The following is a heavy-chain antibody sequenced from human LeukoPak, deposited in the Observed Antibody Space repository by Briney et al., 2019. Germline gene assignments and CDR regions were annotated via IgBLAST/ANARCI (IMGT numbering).Heavy chain of an antibody. CDR1: GFTFSSYG. CDR3: AKSFAMTRVDWLSHPGFDP. Sequence: QPGGSLRLSCAASGFTFSSYGMHWVRQAPGKGLEWVAFIRYDGSNKYYADSVKGRFTISRDNSKNTLYLQMNSLRAEDTAVYYCAKSFAMTRVDWLSHPGFDPWGQGTLVTVSS. J-gene: IGHJ5*02. CDR2: IRYDGSNK. V-gene: IGHV3-30*02. D-gene: IGHD3-9*01.